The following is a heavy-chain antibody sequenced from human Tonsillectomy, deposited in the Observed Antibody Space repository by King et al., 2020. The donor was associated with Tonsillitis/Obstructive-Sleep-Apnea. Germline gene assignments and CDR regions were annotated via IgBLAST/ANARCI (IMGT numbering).Heavy chain of an antibody. D-gene: IGHD3-10*01. V-gene: IGHV5-51*01. CDR3: ARTARGRLWFRELWRYGFDY. J-gene: IGHJ4*02. Sequence: EVQLVESGAEVKKPGESLKISCKGSGYSFTSYWIGWVRQMPGKGLEWMGIIYPGDSDTRYSPSFQGQVTISADKSISTAYLQWSSLKASDTAMYYCARTARGRLWFRELWRYGFDYWGQGTLVTVSS. CDR1: GYSFTSYW. CDR2: IYPGDSDT.